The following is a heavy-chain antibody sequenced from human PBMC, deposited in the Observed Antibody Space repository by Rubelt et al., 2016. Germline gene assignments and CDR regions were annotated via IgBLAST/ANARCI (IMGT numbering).Heavy chain of an antibody. Sequence: QVQLVQSGAEVKKPGASVKVSCKASGYTFTSYGISWVRQAPGQGLEWMGWISASNGNTNYAQKLQGRVTMTPDTSTSTAYMELRSLRSDDTAVYYCARDPLPVRGVIMTPTHWGQGTLVTVSS. CDR2: ISASNGNT. J-gene: IGHJ4*02. CDR1: GYTFTSYG. D-gene: IGHD3-10*01. CDR3: ARDPLPVRGVIMTPTH. V-gene: IGHV1-18*01.